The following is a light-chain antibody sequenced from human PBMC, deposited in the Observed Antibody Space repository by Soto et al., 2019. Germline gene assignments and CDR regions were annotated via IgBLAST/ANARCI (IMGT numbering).Light chain of an antibody. Sequence: QALLTQPPSWSGSPGQSVAMSFTGTSSDVGGYNYVSWYQQHPGKAPKLMIYEVNKRPSGVPDRFSGSKSGNTASLTVSGLQAEDEADYYCGSYAGSSNVFGTGTKVTVL. J-gene: IGLJ1*01. V-gene: IGLV2-8*01. CDR2: EVN. CDR1: SSDVGGYNY. CDR3: GSYAGSSNV.